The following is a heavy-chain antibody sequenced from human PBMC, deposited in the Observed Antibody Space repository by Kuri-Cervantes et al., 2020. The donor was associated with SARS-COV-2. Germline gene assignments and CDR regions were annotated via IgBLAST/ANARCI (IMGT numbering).Heavy chain of an antibody. CDR1: GFTFSSYS. D-gene: IGHD3-9*01. V-gene: IGHV3-21*01. CDR2: ISNSSSYI. J-gene: IGHJ3*02. Sequence: GESLKISCAASGFTFSSYSMNWVRQAPGKGLEWVSSISNSSSYIYYADSVKGRFTISRDNAKNSLYLQMNSLRAEDTAVYYCAVQLLRYFDAFDIWGQGTMVTVSS. CDR3: AVQLLRYFDAFDI.